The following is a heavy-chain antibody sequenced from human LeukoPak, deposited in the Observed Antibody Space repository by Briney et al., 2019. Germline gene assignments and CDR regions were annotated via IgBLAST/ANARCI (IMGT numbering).Heavy chain of an antibody. D-gene: IGHD6-19*01. CDR2: ISYDGSNK. V-gene: IGHV3-30*18. CDR1: GFTFSSYG. CDR3: AKDRGWA. Sequence: GGSLRLSCAASGFTFSSYGMHWVRQAPGKGLEWVAVISYDGSNKYYADSVKRRFTISRDNSKNTLYLQMNSLRAEDTAVYYCAKDRGWAWGQGTLVTVSS. J-gene: IGHJ5*02.